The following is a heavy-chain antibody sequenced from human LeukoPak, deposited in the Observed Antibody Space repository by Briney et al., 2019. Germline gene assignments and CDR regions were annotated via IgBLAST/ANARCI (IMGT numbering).Heavy chain of an antibody. V-gene: IGHV3-48*03. J-gene: IGHJ4*02. CDR2: ISSSGSTI. CDR1: GFTFSSYE. Sequence: GGSLRLSCAASGFTFSSYEMNWVRQAPGKGLEWVSYISSSGSTIYYADSVKGRVTISRDNVRNSLYLQINSLRVEDTSVYYCARGGAARPDYWGQGTLVTVSS. D-gene: IGHD6-6*01. CDR3: ARGGAARPDY.